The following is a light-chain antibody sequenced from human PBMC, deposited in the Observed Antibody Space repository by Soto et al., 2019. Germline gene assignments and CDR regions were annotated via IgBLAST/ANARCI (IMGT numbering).Light chain of an antibody. V-gene: IGKV1-9*01. CDR1: QGISSN. J-gene: IGKJ4*01. CDR2: TAS. CDR3: QQFNSYPRT. Sequence: DIQLTQSPSFLSASVGDRVTITCRASQGISSNLAWYQQTPRKAPNLQIYTASTLQSGVPSRFSGSGAGTQFTLTISSLQHEDFASYYCQQFNSYPRTFGGGTKVEIK.